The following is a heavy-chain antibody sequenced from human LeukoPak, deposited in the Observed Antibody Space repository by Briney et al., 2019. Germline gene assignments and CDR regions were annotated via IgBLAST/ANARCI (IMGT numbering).Heavy chain of an antibody. J-gene: IGHJ6*02. CDR1: GYTFTSYD. CDR3: ARGSYYDILTGYYWVNGMDV. CDR2: MNPNSGST. D-gene: IGHD3-9*01. V-gene: IGHV1-8*01. Sequence: ASVKVSCKAPGYTFTSYDINWVRQATGQGLEWMGLMNPNSGSTGYAQKFQGRVTMTRNTSISTAYMELSSLRSEDTAVYYCARGSYYDILTGYYWVNGMDVWGQGTTVTASS.